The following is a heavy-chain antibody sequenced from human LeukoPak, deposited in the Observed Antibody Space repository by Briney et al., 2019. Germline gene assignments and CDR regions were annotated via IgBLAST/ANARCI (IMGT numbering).Heavy chain of an antibody. Sequence: SETLSLTCTVSGGSIRSRNYYWDWIRQPPGKGLEWIGNFYDSGSTYYNPSLKSRVTISGDASKNQFSLKLTSVAAADTAVYYCARHTRPGCSGYENAFDIWGQGTMVTVSS. D-gene: IGHD5-12*01. J-gene: IGHJ3*02. CDR1: GGSIRSRNYY. V-gene: IGHV4-39*01. CDR2: FYDSGST. CDR3: ARHTRPGCSGYENAFDI.